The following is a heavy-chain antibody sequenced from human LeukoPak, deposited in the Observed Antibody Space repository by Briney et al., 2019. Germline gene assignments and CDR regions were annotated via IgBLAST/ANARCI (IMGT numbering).Heavy chain of an antibody. J-gene: IGHJ4*02. CDR2: ISGPAGRT. V-gene: IGHV3-23*01. Sequence: GGSLRLSCAASGFTFSSYSISWVRQAPGKGLEWVSLISGPAGRTYYADSVKGRFTISRDNSKNTVDLQMNSLRVEDTAVYYCAKGVRGGSSWYMVDHWGQGTLVTVSS. CDR3: AKGVRGGSSWYMVDH. CDR1: GFTFSSYS. D-gene: IGHD6-13*01.